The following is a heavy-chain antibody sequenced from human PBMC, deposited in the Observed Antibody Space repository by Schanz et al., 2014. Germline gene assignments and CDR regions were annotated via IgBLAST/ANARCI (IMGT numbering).Heavy chain of an antibody. V-gene: IGHV3-23*01. CDR1: GFTFTNYA. D-gene: IGHD3-16*01. Sequence: EVQLLESGGGLVQPGGSLRLSCAASGFTFTNYAMTWVRQAPGKGLEWVSGISGSGGSTYDAASVKGRFTISRDNSKNTLYLQMNSLRAEDTAVYYCAKEHAGSDIMAALGNWGQGTLVTVSS. CDR2: ISGSGGST. J-gene: IGHJ4*02. CDR3: AKEHAGSDIMAALGN.